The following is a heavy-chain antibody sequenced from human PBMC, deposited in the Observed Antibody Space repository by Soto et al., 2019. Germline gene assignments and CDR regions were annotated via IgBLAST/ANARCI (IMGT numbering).Heavy chain of an antibody. J-gene: IGHJ4*02. V-gene: IGHV4-34*01. D-gene: IGHD2-2*01. Sequence: SETLSLTCAVYGGSFSGYYWSWIRQPPGKGLEWIGEINHSGSTNYNPSLKSRVTISVDTSKNQFSLKLSSVTAADTAVYYCARGKKRYCSSTSCHAYFDYWGQGTLVTVS. CDR2: INHSGST. CDR1: GGSFSGYY. CDR3: ARGKKRYCSSTSCHAYFDY.